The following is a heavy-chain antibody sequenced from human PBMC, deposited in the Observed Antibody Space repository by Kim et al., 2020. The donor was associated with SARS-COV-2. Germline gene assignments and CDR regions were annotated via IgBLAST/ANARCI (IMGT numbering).Heavy chain of an antibody. V-gene: IGHV4-59*01. D-gene: IGHD1-26*01. Sequence: SETLSLTCTVSGGSISRYYWSWIRQPPGKGLEWIGYIYYSGSTNYNPSLKSRVTISVDTSKNQFSLKLSSVTAADTAVYYCARYPYSGRANDYWGQGTLVTVSS. J-gene: IGHJ4*02. CDR3: ARYPYSGRANDY. CDR1: GGSISRYY. CDR2: IYYSGST.